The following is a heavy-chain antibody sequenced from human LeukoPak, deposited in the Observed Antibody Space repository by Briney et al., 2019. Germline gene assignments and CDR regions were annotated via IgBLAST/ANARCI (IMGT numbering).Heavy chain of an antibody. J-gene: IGHJ4*02. D-gene: IGHD3-9*01. CDR2: IYYSGST. CDR1: GCAKNTYY. CDR3: ARHVWLQPFDY. Sequence: SETLSLTCSVSGCAKNTYYWSWIRQSPGQGLEWIGYIYYSGSTNYNPSLKSRVTISVDTSKNQFSLKLSSVTAADTAVYYCARHVWLQPFDYWGQGTLVTVSS. V-gene: IGHV4-59*08.